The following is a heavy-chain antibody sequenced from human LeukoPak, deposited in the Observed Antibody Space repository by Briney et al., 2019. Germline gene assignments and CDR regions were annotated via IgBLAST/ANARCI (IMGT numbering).Heavy chain of an antibody. CDR3: ARQGWIGIAAAGNWFDP. CDR1: GYSFTSYW. CDR2: IYPGDSDT. Sequence: GESLKISCKGSGYSFTSYWIGWVRQMPGKGLEWMGIIYPGDSDTRYSPSFQGQVTISADKSISTAYLQWSSLKASDTAMYYCARQGWIGIAAAGNWFDPWGQGTLVTVSS. V-gene: IGHV5-51*01. D-gene: IGHD6-13*01. J-gene: IGHJ5*02.